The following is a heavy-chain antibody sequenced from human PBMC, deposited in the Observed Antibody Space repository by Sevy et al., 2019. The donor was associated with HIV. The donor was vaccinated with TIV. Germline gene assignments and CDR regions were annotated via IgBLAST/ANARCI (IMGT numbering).Heavy chain of an antibody. Sequence: ASVKVSCKASGGTFSSYAISWVRQAPGQGLEWMGRIIPIFGTAKYAQKFQARVTITAEESTSTAYTELSSLRSEDTAVFDCAGDLSPGGVRGVIIILGVDAFDIWGEGTMVTV. D-gene: IGHD3-10*01. CDR3: AGDLSPGGVRGVIIILGVDAFDI. V-gene: IGHV1-69*13. J-gene: IGHJ3*02. CDR1: GGTFSSYA. CDR2: IIPIFGTA.